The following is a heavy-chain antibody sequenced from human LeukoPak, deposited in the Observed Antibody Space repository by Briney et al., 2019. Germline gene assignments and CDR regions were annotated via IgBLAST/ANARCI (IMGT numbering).Heavy chain of an antibody. CDR2: MSHSGYP. D-gene: IGHD3-10*01. CDR3: ARPRLLYGSGPILV. J-gene: IGHJ4*02. V-gene: IGHV4-34*01. CDR1: GGSFSGYS. Sequence: SETLSLTCAVYGGSFSGYSWTWIRQPPGKGLEWIGEMSHSGYPNYNPPLKSRVAISVDTSKNQFSLNLTSVTAADTAVYYCARPRLLYGSGPILVWGQGNLVTVSS.